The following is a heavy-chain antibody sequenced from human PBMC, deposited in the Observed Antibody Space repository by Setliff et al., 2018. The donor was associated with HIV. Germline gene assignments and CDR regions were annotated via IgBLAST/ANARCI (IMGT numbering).Heavy chain of an antibody. V-gene: IGHV4-38-2*02. J-gene: IGHJ6*03. CDR1: GYSINTAYY. CDR3: ASEAWTSYRSSSGYYYYYMDV. Sequence: SETLSLTCSVSGYSINTAYYWGWIRQSPGKGLEWIGGFHHSGSTYYNPSLKSRVTISVDTSKNQFSLKLRSVTAADTAVYYCASEAWTSYRSSSGYYYYYMDVWGKGTTVTVSS. CDR2: FHHSGST. D-gene: IGHD6-6*01.